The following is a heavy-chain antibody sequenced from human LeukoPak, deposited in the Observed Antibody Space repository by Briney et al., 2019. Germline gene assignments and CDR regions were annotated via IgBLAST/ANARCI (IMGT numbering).Heavy chain of an antibody. CDR2: IIPIFGTA. CDR3: ARDKSGSGSYYFDY. CDR1: GGTFSSYA. J-gene: IGHJ4*02. D-gene: IGHD3-10*01. V-gene: IGHV1-69*05. Sequence: ASVMVSCKASGGTFSSYAISWVRQAPGQGLEWMGGIIPIFGTANYAQKFQGRVTITTDESTSTAYMELSSLRSEDTAVYYCARDKSGSGSYYFDYWGQGTLVTVSS.